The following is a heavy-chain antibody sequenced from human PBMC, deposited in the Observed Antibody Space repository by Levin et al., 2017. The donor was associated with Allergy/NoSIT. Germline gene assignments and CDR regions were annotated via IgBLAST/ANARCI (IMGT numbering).Heavy chain of an antibody. CDR3: AREGVYCSGGSCASAFDP. CDR1: GFTFSSYD. D-gene: IGHD2-15*01. CDR2: IGTAGDT. Sequence: PGGSLRLSCAASGFTFSSYDMHWVRQATGKGLEWVSAIGTAGDTYYPGSVKGRFTISRENAKNSLYLQMNSLRAGDTAVYYCAREGVYCSGGSCASAFDPWGQGTLVTVSS. J-gene: IGHJ5*02. V-gene: IGHV3-13*04.